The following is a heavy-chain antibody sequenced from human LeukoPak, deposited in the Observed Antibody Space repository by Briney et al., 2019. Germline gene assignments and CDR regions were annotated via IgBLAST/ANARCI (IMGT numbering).Heavy chain of an antibody. V-gene: IGHV3-21*01. D-gene: IGHD1-26*01. CDR3: ARDFIVGATVTEPLDY. CDR1: GFTFSIYT. J-gene: IGHJ4*02. Sequence: PGGSLRLSCAASGFTFSIYTMNWVRQAPGKGLEWVSSISSRSSYIYYADSVQGRFTISRDDAKNSLYLQMHSLRAEDTAVFYCARDFIVGATVTEPLDYWGQGTLVTVSS. CDR2: ISSRSSYI.